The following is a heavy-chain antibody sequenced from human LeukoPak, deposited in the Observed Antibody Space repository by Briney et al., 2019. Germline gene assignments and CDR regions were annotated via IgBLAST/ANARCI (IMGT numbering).Heavy chain of an antibody. V-gene: IGHV4-59*08. J-gene: IGHJ4*02. CDR3: ARGLCGDYGDYGLSPYYFDY. CDR2: MYNSGDT. D-gene: IGHD4-17*01. Sequence: SETLSLTCTVSGASISSYYWSWIRQPPGKGLEWIGYMYNSGDTNYNPALKSRVTISVDTSKNQFSLKLTSVTAADTAVYYCARGLCGDYGDYGLSPYYFDYWGQGTLVTVSS. CDR1: GASISSYY.